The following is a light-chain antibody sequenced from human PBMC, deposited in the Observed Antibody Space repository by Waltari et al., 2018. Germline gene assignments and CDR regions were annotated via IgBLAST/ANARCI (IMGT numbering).Light chain of an antibody. J-gene: IGLJ3*02. Sequence: QSALTPPASVSGSPGPAITISCTGTSSDVGFFTYVTGYQQHPGKAPKLMIYDVSRRPSGVSNRFSGSKAGNTAALTISGLQAEDEADYYCNSYAGSSSWVFGGGTKLTVL. CDR1: SSDVGFFTY. CDR3: NSYAGSSSWV. CDR2: DVS. V-gene: IGLV2-14*01.